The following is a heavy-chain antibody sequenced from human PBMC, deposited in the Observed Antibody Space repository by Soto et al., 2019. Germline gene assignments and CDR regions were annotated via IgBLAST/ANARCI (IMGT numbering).Heavy chain of an antibody. D-gene: IGHD3-16*02. Sequence: QVQLVDSGGGMVQPGTSLRLSCAASGFIFSNHAMHWVRQAPGKGLAWVAGIAYDGSSQYYADSVRGRFTISRDNSRNTLYLQMSSLRVEDTAGYYCVGELSSRRLDYWGQGTLVTVSS. V-gene: IGHV3-30-3*01. CDR2: IAYDGSSQ. J-gene: IGHJ4*02. CDR3: VGELSSRRLDY. CDR1: GFIFSNHA.